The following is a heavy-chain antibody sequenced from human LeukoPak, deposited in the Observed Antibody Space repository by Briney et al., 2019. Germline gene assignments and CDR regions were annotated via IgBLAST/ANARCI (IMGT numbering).Heavy chain of an antibody. V-gene: IGHV4-59*01. CDR2: IYYSGST. D-gene: IGHD6-6*01. CDR3: ARELEYSSSSGWLDP. CDR1: GGSISSYY. J-gene: IGHJ5*02. Sequence: SETLSLTCTVSGGSISSYYWSWIRQPPGKGLEWIGYIYYSGSTNYNPSLKSRVTISVDTSKNQFSLKLSSVTAADTAVYYCARELEYSSSSGWLDPRGQGTLVTVSS.